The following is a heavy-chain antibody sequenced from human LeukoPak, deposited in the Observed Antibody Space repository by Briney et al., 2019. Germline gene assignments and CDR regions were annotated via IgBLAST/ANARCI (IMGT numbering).Heavy chain of an antibody. CDR2: TYYRSTLYN. CDR1: GDSVSSNSVT. J-gene: IGHJ5*02. D-gene: IGHD2-2*01. V-gene: IGHV6-1*01. CDR3: ARRLTQYDCFDP. Sequence: SQTLSLTCALSGDSVSSNSVTWDWIRQSRSRGLEWLGRTYYRSTLYNEYAVSVRGLITVNPDTSKNQFSLHLNSVTPEDTAVYYCARRLTQYDCFDPWGQGILVTVSS.